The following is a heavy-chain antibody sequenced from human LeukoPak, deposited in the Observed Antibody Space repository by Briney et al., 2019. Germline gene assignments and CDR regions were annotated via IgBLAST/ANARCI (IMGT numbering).Heavy chain of an antibody. CDR2: ISVSGGST. D-gene: IGHD1-26*01. CDR3: AKVFSGSYFD. J-gene: IGHJ4*02. V-gene: IGHV3-23*01. CDR1: GFTFSSYA. Sequence: QAGGSLRLSCAASGFTFSSYATSWVRQAPGKGLEWVSTISVSGGSTYYADSVKGRFTISRDNSKNTLYLQMNSLRAEDTAVYYCAKVFSGSYFDWGQGTLVTVSS.